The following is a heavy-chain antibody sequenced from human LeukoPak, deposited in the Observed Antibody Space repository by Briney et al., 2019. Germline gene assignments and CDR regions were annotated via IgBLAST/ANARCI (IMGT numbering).Heavy chain of an antibody. CDR3: ARGPEIDGSGSYRDPPNNNREYYFDY. V-gene: IGHV4-34*01. Sequence: PSETLSLTCAVYGGSFSGYYWSWLRQPPGKGLEWIGEINHSGSTNYNPSLKSRVTISVDTSKSQFSLKLSSVTAADTAVYYCARGPEIDGSGSYRDPPNNNREYYFDYWGQGTLVTVSS. CDR2: INHSGST. J-gene: IGHJ4*02. D-gene: IGHD3-10*01. CDR1: GGSFSGYY.